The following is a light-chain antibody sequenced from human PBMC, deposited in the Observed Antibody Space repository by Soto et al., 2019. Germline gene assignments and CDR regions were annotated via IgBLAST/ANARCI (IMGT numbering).Light chain of an antibody. CDR3: SSYTSSSTRV. Sequence: QSALTQPASVSGSPGQSITISCTGTSSDVGGYNYVSWYQQHPGKAPKLMIYEDSNRPSGVSNRFSGSKSGNTASLTISGLPAEDEADYYCSSYTSSSTRVFGGGTQLTVL. V-gene: IGLV2-14*01. J-gene: IGLJ3*02. CDR1: SSDVGGYNY. CDR2: EDS.